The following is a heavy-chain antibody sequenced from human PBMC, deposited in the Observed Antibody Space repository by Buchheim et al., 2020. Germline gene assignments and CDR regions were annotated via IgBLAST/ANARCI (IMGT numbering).Heavy chain of an antibody. V-gene: IGHV3-23*01. D-gene: IGHD2-15*01. CDR2: FSGSGGTT. CDR3: TKVGYCSGSSCYTGPFDY. CDR1: GFTFSSYS. J-gene: IGHJ4*02. Sequence: EVQVLESGGGLVQPGGSLRLSCAASGFTFSSYSMSWVRQAPGTGLEWVSAFSGSGGTTYYAASVKGRFTIPRDNSQNKPFLQMNSLRAEDTAVYYCTKVGYCSGSSCYTGPFDYWGQGTL.